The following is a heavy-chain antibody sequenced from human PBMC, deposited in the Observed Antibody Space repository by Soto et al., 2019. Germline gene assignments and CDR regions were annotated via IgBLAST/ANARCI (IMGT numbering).Heavy chain of an antibody. Sequence: VGSLRLSCAASGFTSSEHNMRWDRGAPLRGTEWVSYISSSRDTIYYGDSVKGRFTISRDNAKTSMYLQMNSLTDADTAVYYCARDRFNGEYFDAFDIWGQGTMVTVSS. CDR2: ISSSRDTI. CDR1: GFTSSEHN. V-gene: IGHV3-48*02. D-gene: IGHD4-17*01. CDR3: ARDRFNGEYFDAFDI. J-gene: IGHJ3*02.